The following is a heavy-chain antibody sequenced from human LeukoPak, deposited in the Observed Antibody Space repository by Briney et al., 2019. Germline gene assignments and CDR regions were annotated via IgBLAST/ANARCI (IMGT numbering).Heavy chain of an antibody. V-gene: IGHV1-18*01. CDR1: GYTFTSYG. CDR2: ISAYNGNT. Sequence: ASVKVSCKTSGYTFTSYGISWARQAPGHELEGMGWISAYNGNTNYTQKLQGRVTMTTDTSTSTAYMKLRSLRSDDTAVYYCARSPPDYYDSSGYSPLDYWGQGTLVTVSS. D-gene: IGHD3-22*01. J-gene: IGHJ4*02. CDR3: ARSPPDYYDSSGYSPLDY.